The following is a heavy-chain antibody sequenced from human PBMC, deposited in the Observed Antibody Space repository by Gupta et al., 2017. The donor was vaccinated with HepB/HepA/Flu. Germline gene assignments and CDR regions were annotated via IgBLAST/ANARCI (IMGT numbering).Heavy chain of an antibody. Sequence: EVQLVESGGGLVQPGGSLRLSCAASGFRVTNKYMSWVRQAPGKGLEWVSVIYDDGTTYYADSVKGRFTISRDNSKNTLYLQMNSLRAEDTAVFYCARAPADFYYYDSRGYYFDYWGQGTLVTVSS. CDR2: IYDDGTT. CDR1: GFRVTNKY. J-gene: IGHJ4*02. CDR3: ARAPADFYYYDSRGYYFDY. D-gene: IGHD3-22*01. V-gene: IGHV3-66*01.